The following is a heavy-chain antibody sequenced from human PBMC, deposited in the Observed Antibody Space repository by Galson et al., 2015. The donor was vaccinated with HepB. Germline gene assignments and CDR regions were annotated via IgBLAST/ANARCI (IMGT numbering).Heavy chain of an antibody. V-gene: IGHV4-39*01. Sequence: TLSLTCTVSGGPISSSIYYWGWIRQPPGKGLEWLGTIYYSGSSYYNPSLKSRVTISVDTSKNQFSLKLSSVTAADTAVYYCARQATQNWFDPWGQGTLVTVSS. J-gene: IGHJ5*02. CDR3: ARQATQNWFDP. CDR1: GGPISSSIYY. CDR2: IYYSGSS.